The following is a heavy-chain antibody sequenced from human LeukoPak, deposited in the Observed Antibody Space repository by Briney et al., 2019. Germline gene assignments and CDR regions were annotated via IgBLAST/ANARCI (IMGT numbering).Heavy chain of an antibody. CDR2: IYYSGST. Sequence: SETLSLTCTVSGGSISSYYWSWIRQPPGKGLEWIGYIYYSGSTNYNPSLKSRVTISVDTSKNQFSLKLSSVTAADTAVYYCAQCRKGNWFDPWGQGALVTVSS. J-gene: IGHJ5*02. CDR3: AQCRKGNWFDP. V-gene: IGHV4-59*01. CDR1: GGSISSYY.